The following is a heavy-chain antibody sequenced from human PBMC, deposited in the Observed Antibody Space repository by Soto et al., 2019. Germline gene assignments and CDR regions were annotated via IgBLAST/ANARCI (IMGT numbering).Heavy chain of an antibody. CDR3: ARAADRGYN. Sequence: EVQLVESGGGLVQPGRSLRLSCAASGFSFDDFAMHWVRQGPGKGLEWVSGISWNSGTMVYADSVKGRFTISRDNARNSLYLQMNSLRAEDTAVYYCARAADRGYNWGQGTLVTVSS. D-gene: IGHD5-18*01. CDR1: GFSFDDFA. J-gene: IGHJ4*02. V-gene: IGHV3-9*01. CDR2: ISWNSGTM.